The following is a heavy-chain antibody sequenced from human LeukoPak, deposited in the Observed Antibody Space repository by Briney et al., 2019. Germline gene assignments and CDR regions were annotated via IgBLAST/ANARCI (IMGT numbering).Heavy chain of an antibody. CDR3: ARLRGLDAFYI. Sequence: GGSLRLSCAASGFTFRSHGMHWVRQAPGKGLEWVANIKQDRSEKYYVDSVKGRFTISRDNAKNSLYLQMNSLRAEDTAVYYCARLRGLDAFYIWGQATMVTVSS. CDR1: GFTFRSHG. V-gene: IGHV3-7*03. J-gene: IGHJ3*02. CDR2: IKQDRSEK. D-gene: IGHD3-10*01.